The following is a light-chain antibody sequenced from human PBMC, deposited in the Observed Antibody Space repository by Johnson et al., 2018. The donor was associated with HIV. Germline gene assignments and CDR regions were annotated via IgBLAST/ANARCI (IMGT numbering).Light chain of an antibody. CDR1: SSNIGNNS. V-gene: IGLV1-51*01. CDR3: GTWDSSLSYNYV. J-gene: IGLJ1*01. CDR2: DNN. Sequence: HSVLTQPPSVSAAPGQKVTISCSGSSSNIGNNSVSWYQQLPGTAHKLLIYDNNKRPSGIPDRFSGSKSGTSATLGITGLQTGDEADYYCGTWDSSLSYNYVFGTGTKVTVL.